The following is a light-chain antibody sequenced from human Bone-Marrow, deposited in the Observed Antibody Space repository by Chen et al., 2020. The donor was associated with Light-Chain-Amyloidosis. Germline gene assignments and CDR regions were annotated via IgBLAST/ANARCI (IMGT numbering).Light chain of an antibody. CDR3: QQYDSLPLT. CDR1: QDIDNY. CDR2: DAS. J-gene: IGKJ4*01. V-gene: IGKV1-33*01. Sequence: DIQMTQSPSSLSASVGDRVTITCQANQDIDNYLNWYQQKPGKAPNLLIYDASNLETGVPSRFSGRGSGTHFTVTSSSLQPEDFATYFCQQYDSLPLTYGGGTKIETK.